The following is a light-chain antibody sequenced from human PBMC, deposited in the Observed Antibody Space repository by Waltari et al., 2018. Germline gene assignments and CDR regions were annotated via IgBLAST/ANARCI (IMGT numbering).Light chain of an antibody. Sequence: QSALTQPASVSGSPGQSITVSCTGTSNDVGAYNYVSWYQQHPGKVPKLMIYDVTKRPSGSSYRCSGSKSGNTASLTISGLQAEDEADYYCSSYTTDSTYVFGTGTKVTVL. V-gene: IGLV2-14*03. CDR1: SNDVGAYNY. CDR2: DVT. CDR3: SSYTTDSTYV. J-gene: IGLJ1*01.